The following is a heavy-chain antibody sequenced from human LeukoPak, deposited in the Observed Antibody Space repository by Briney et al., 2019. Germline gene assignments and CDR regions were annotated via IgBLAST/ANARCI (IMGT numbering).Heavy chain of an antibody. D-gene: IGHD3-9*01. CDR1: GGTFSSYS. CDR3: ASDILTGSDAFDI. J-gene: IGHJ3*02. V-gene: IGHV3-21*01. CDR2: ISSSSSYI. Sequence: ASVKVSCKASGGTFSSYSMNWVRQAPGKGLEWVSSISSSSSYIYYADSVKGRFTISRDNAKNSLYLQMNSLRAEDTAVYYCASDILTGSDAFDIWGQGTMVTVSS.